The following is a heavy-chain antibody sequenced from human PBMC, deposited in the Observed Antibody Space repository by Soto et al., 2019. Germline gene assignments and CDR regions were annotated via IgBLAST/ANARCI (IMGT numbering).Heavy chain of an antibody. CDR1: GGSISSYY. Sequence: PSETLSLTCTVSGGSISSYYWSWIRQPPGKGLEWIGYIYYSGSTNYNPSLKSRVTISVDTSKNQFSLRLSSVTAADTAVYYCARRYGGNLDYCGQGTLVTVSS. V-gene: IGHV4-59*08. D-gene: IGHD1-26*01. CDR2: IYYSGST. CDR3: ARRYGGNLDY. J-gene: IGHJ4*02.